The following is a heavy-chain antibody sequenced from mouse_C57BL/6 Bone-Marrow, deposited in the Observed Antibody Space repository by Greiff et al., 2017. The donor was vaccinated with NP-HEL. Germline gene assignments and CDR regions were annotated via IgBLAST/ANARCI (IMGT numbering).Heavy chain of an antibody. J-gene: IGHJ4*01. V-gene: IGHV1-54*01. CDR1: GYAFTNYL. Sequence: VQLQQSGAELVRPGTSVKVSCKASGYAFTNYLIEWVKQRPGQGLEWIGVINPGSGGTNYNEKFKGKATLTADKSSSTAYMQLSSLTSEDSAVYFCARRVYYGSSPYAMDYWGQGTSVTVSS. D-gene: IGHD1-1*01. CDR2: INPGSGGT. CDR3: ARRVYYGSSPYAMDY.